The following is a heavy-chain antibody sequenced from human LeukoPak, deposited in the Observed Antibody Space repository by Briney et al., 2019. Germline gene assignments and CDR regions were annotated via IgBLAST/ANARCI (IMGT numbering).Heavy chain of an antibody. CDR3: ARGHYWGTARRYWFDP. Sequence: PSETLSLTCAVYGESFTGYYWTWIRQPPGKGLEWIGDISHSGSTTYNASLKSRVSISVDTSKNQFSLKLNSVTAADTAVYYCARGHYWGTARRYWFDPWGQGSLVTVSS. D-gene: IGHD2-21*01. J-gene: IGHJ5*02. CDR1: GESFTGYY. V-gene: IGHV4-34*01. CDR2: ISHSGST.